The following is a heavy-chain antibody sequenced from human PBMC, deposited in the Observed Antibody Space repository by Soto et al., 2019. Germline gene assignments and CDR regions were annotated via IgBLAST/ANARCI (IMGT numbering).Heavy chain of an antibody. CDR2: IYYSGST. Sequence: SETLSLTCTVSGVSISSSSYYWGGMRQPPGKGLEWIGSIYYSGSTYYNPSLKSRVTISVDTSKNQFSLKLSSVTAADTAVYYSATKRGYCSSTSCPRGMGYYYYGMDVWSQGTTDTVSS. J-gene: IGHJ6*02. D-gene: IGHD2-2*01. CDR1: GVSISSSSYY. V-gene: IGHV4-39*01. CDR3: ATKRGYCSSTSCPRGMGYYYYGMDV.